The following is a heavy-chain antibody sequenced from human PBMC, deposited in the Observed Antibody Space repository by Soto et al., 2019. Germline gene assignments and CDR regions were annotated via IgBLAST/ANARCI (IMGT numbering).Heavy chain of an antibody. D-gene: IGHD6-6*01. Sequence: ASVKVSCKASGFTFTSSAVQWVRQARGQRLEWIGWISAYNGNTNYAQKLQDRVTMTTDTSTSTAYMELRSLRSDDTAVYYCARDWHSSSSFNDGMDVWGQRTTVTVSS. J-gene: IGHJ6*02. CDR1: GFTFTSSA. CDR3: ARDWHSSSSFNDGMDV. V-gene: IGHV1-18*01. CDR2: ISAYNGNT.